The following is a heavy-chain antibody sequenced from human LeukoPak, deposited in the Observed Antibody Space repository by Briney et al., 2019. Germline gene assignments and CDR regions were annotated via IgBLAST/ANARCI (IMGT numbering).Heavy chain of an antibody. CDR2: ISAYNGNT. CDR3: ARDLSQHDAFDI. J-gene: IGHJ3*02. CDR1: GYTFTGYY. V-gene: IGHV1-18*04. Sequence: ASVKVSCKASGYTFTGYYMHWVRQAPGQGLEWMGWISAYNGNTNYAQKLQGRVTMTTDTSTSTAYVELRSLRSDDTAVYYCARDLSQHDAFDIWGQGTMVTVSS.